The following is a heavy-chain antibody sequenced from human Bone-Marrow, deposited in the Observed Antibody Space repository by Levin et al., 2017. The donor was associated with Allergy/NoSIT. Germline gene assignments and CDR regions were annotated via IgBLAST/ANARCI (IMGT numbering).Heavy chain of an antibody. V-gene: IGHV3-7*04. CDR1: GFTFSSYW. D-gene: IGHD3-16*02. Sequence: GESLKISCAASGFTFSSYWMSWVRQAPGKGLEWVANIKQDGSEKYYVDSVKGRFTISRDNAKNSLYLQMNSLRAEDTAVYYCARDFPHAWLTKGELSNYYYYYMDVWGKGTTVTVSS. CDR3: ARDFPHAWLTKGELSNYYYYYMDV. J-gene: IGHJ6*03. CDR2: IKQDGSEK.